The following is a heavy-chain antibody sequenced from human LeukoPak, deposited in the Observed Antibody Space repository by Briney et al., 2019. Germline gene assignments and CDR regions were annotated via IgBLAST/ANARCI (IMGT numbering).Heavy chain of an antibody. CDR3: AKSPTLRLGELSSLFDY. Sequence: GGSLRLSCAASGFTFDDYAMHWVRQAPGKGLEWVSGISWNSGSIGYADSVKGRFTISRDNAKNSLYLQTNSLRAEDTALYYCAKSPTLRLGELSSLFDYWGQGTLVTVSS. D-gene: IGHD3-16*02. CDR2: ISWNSGSI. CDR1: GFTFDDYA. V-gene: IGHV3-9*01. J-gene: IGHJ4*02.